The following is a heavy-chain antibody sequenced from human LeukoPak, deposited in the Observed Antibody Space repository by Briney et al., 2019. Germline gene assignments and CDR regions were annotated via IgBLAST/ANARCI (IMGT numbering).Heavy chain of an antibody. CDR1: GFTFSSYS. D-gene: IGHD4-17*01. Sequence: PGGSLRLSCAASGFTFSSYSMNWVRQAPGKGLEWVSSISSSSSYIYYADSVKGRFTISRDNAKNSLYLQMNSLRAEDTAVYYCAREETTVIPLWNYYYYYMDVWGKGTTVTVSS. J-gene: IGHJ6*03. V-gene: IGHV3-21*01. CDR2: ISSSSSYI. CDR3: AREETTVIPLWNYYYYYMDV.